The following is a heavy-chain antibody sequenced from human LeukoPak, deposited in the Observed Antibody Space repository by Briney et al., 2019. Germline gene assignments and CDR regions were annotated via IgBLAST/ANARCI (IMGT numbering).Heavy chain of an antibody. Sequence: GGSLRLSCAASGFTFSSYWMSWVRQAPGKGLEWVANIKQDGSEKYYVDSVKGRFTISRDKAKNSLYLQMNSLRAEDTAVYYCARDYYGTTVFNWFDPWGQGTLVTVSS. CDR3: ARDYYGTTVFNWFDP. J-gene: IGHJ5*02. D-gene: IGHD1-7*01. V-gene: IGHV3-7*01. CDR1: GFTFSSYW. CDR2: IKQDGSEK.